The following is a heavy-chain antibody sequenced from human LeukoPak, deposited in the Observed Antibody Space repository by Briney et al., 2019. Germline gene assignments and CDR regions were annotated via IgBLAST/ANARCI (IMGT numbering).Heavy chain of an antibody. Sequence: SETLSLTCTVSGGSVSSGSYYWSWIRQPPGKGLEWIGYIYYSGSTNYNPSLKSRVTISVDTSKNQFSLKLSSVTAADTAVYYCARVSLTGDLEDSFDYWGQGTLVTVSS. CDR1: GGSVSSGSYY. V-gene: IGHV4-61*01. J-gene: IGHJ4*02. D-gene: IGHD7-27*01. CDR3: ARVSLTGDLEDSFDY. CDR2: IYYSGST.